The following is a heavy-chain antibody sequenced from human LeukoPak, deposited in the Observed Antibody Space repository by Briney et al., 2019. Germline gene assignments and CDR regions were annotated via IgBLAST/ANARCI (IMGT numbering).Heavy chain of an antibody. J-gene: IGHJ3*02. CDR2: IVPSGATS. CDR1: GFIFSDYG. CDR3: AREREQWHAFDI. D-gene: IGHD6-19*01. Sequence: GGTLRLSCGASGFIFSDYGMNWVRQAPGKGLEWVSGIVPSGATSYYADSVKGRFTISRDNAKNSLYLQMNSLRAEDTAVYFCAREREQWHAFDIWGQGTMVTVSS. V-gene: IGHV3-48*04.